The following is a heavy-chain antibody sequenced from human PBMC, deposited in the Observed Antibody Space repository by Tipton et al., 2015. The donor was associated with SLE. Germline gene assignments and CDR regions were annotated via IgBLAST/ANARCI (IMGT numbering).Heavy chain of an antibody. Sequence: TLSLTCSVSSYSIYNGFYWGWIRQSPGKGLEWIGSIYRSGTAYYNPSLKSRVTMSVDTSKNQFSLKLTSVTAADTAVYYCARDPYDSWSDYQATFEYWGQGTLVTVSP. CDR3: ARDPYDSWSDYQATFEY. V-gene: IGHV4-38-2*02. CDR1: SYSIYNGFY. J-gene: IGHJ4*02. D-gene: IGHD3-3*01. CDR2: IYRSGTA.